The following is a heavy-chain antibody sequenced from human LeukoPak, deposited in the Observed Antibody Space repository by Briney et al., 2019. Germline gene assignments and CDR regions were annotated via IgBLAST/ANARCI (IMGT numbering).Heavy chain of an antibody. CDR1: GFTFSDYY. V-gene: IGHV3-11*05. J-gene: IGHJ4*02. D-gene: IGHD6-6*01. CDR3: ARDKYSGSAFDY. CDR2: ISSSGTYT. Sequence: GGSLRLSCAASGFTFSDYYMSWIRQAPGKGLEWVSYISSSGTYTKYADSVKGRFTISRDNAKNSLYLQMNSLRAEDTAVYYCARDKYSGSAFDYWGQGTLVTVSS.